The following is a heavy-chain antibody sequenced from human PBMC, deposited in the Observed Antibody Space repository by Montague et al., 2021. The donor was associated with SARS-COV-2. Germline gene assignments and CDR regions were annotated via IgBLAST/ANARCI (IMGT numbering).Heavy chain of an antibody. CDR2: ISSSGSTI. V-gene: IGHV3-48*03. J-gene: IGHJ4*02. CDR1: GFTFSSYE. CDR3: ARDGALYSSGWWGGDFDY. D-gene: IGHD6-19*01. Sequence: SLRLPCAASGFTFSSYEMNWVRQAPGKGLEWVSYISSSGSTIYYADSVKGRFTISRDNAKNSLYLQMNSLRAEDTAVYYCARDGALYSSGWWGGDFDYWGQGTLVTVSS.